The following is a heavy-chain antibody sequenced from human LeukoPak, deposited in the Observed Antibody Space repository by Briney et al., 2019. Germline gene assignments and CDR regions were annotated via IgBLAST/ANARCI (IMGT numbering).Heavy chain of an antibody. Sequence: SEPLSLTCTVSGGSISSYYWSWIRQPPGKGLEWIGYIYTNGSTTYNPSLKSRVTISVDTSKNQFSLKLSSVTAADTAVYYCARHGTDIVVVPAALPYYYYYMDVWGKGTTVTVSS. CDR2: IYTNGST. D-gene: IGHD2-2*02. V-gene: IGHV4-4*09. CDR1: GGSISSYY. CDR3: ARHGTDIVVVPAALPYYYYYMDV. J-gene: IGHJ6*03.